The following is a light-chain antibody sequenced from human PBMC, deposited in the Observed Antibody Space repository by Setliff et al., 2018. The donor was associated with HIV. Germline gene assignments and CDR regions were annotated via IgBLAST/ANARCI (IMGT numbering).Light chain of an antibody. CDR1: NIGSKS. J-gene: IGLJ1*01. CDR3: QVWDSSSDHPYV. CDR2: DDS. V-gene: IGLV3-21*03. Sequence: SYELTQPPSVSVAPGKTARTTCGGNNIGSKSVHWYQQKPGQAPVLVVYDDSVRPSGIPERFSGSNSGNTATLTISRVEAGDEADYHCQVWDSSSDHPYVFGTGTKVTVL.